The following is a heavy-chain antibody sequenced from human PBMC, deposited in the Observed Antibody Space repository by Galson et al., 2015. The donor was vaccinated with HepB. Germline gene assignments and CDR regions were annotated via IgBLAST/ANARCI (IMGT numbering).Heavy chain of an antibody. Sequence: SLRLSCAASGFTFDDYAMHWVRQAPGKGLEWVSGISWNSGSIGYADSVKGRFTISRDNAKNSLYLQMNSLRAEDTALYYCAKDMSRTNYGSGSRGSNYMDVWGKGTTVTVSS. D-gene: IGHD3-10*01. CDR3: AKDMSRTNYGSGSRGSNYMDV. CDR1: GFTFDDYA. J-gene: IGHJ6*03. V-gene: IGHV3-9*01. CDR2: ISWNSGSI.